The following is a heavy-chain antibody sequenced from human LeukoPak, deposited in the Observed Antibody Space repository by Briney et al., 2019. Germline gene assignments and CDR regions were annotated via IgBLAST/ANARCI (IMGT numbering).Heavy chain of an antibody. J-gene: IGHJ2*01. CDR2: IYHSGST. Sequence: SETLSLTCAVSGYSISIAYYWGWIRQPPGKGLEWIGTIYHSGSTYYNPSLKSRVTISVDTSKNQFSLKLTSEDAADTALYYCMRHEEMSTIYGFFDLWGRGTLVTVSS. V-gene: IGHV4-38-2*01. D-gene: IGHD5-24*01. CDR3: MRHEEMSTIYGFFDL. CDR1: GYSISIAYY.